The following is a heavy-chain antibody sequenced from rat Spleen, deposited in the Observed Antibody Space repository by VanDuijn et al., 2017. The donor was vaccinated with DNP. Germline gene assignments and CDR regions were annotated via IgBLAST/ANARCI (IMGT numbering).Heavy chain of an antibody. CDR1: GFTFNTYW. CDR2: IIYDGNRT. J-gene: IGHJ4*01. Sequence: EVQLVETGGGLVQPGRSLKLSCVASGFTFNTYWMFWVRQAPGKGLEWVASIIYDGNRTYYRDSVTGRFTISRDNAKSTLYLQMDSLRSEDTATYYCTTHGSIATISTGAMDVWGQGTSVTVSS. V-gene: IGHV5-31*01. D-gene: IGHD1-2*01. CDR3: TTHGSIATISTGAMDV.